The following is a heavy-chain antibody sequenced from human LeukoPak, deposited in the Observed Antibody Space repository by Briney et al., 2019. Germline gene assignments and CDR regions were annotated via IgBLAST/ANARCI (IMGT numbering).Heavy chain of an antibody. CDR2: ISSSGSTI. Sequence: PGGSLRLSCAASGFTFSDYYMSWIRQAPGKGLEWVSYISSSGSTIYYADSVKGRFTISRDNAKNSLYLQMNSLRAEDTAVYYCATYSSSSEYYFDYWGQGILVTVSS. CDR1: GFTFSDYY. D-gene: IGHD6-13*01. J-gene: IGHJ4*02. CDR3: ATYSSSSEYYFDY. V-gene: IGHV3-11*01.